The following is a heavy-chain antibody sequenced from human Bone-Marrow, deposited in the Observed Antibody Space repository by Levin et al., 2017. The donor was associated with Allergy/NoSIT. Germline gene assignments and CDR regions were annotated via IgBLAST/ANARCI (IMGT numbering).Heavy chain of an antibody. J-gene: IGHJ4*02. CDR3: ARIGIYRYFDY. CDR2: IFPSGTT. D-gene: IGHD1-14*01. Sequence: SETLSLTCTVSGGSIRSYYWSWIRQPAGKGLEWIGRIFPSGTTSYNPSLKSRVTMSVDTSKNHFSLKLNSVTAADTAVYYCARIGIYRYFDYWGQGTLVTVSS. V-gene: IGHV4-4*07. CDR1: GGSIRSYY.